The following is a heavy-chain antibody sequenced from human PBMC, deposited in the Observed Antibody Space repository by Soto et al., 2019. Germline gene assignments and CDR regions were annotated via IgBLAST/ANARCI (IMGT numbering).Heavy chain of an antibody. CDR1: GGSISSGGYY. D-gene: IGHD2-2*01. V-gene: IGHV4-31*03. CDR2: IYYSGST. J-gene: IGHJ5*02. CDR3: ARAGGCSSTSCYPNWFDP. Sequence: SETLSLTCTVSGGSISSGGYYWSWIRQHPGKGLEWIGYIYYSGSTYYNPSLKSRVTISVDTSKNQFSLKLSSVTAADTAVYYCARAGGCSSTSCYPNWFDPWGQGTLVTVSS.